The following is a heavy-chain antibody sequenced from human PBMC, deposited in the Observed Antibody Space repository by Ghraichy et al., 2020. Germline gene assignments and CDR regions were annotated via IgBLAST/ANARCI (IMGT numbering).Heavy chain of an antibody. CDR1: GFTFDDYA. CDR3: AKDGITWVFGSWFDP. CDR2: ISWNSGSI. J-gene: IGHJ5*02. V-gene: IGHV3-9*01. D-gene: IGHD1-26*01. Sequence: GGSLRLSCAASGFTFDDYAMHWVRQAPGKGLEWVSGISWNSGSIGYADSVKGRFTISRDNAKNSLYLQMNSLRAEDTALYYCAKDGITWVFGSWFDPWGQGTLVTVSS.